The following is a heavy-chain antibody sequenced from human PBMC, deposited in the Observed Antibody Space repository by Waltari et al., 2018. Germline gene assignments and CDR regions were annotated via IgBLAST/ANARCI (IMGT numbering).Heavy chain of an antibody. Sequence: QVQLVQSGAEVKKPGSSVKVSCKASGGTFSSYAISWVRQAPGQGREWMGGISPILGIANYAQKFQGRVKITEDESTSPAYMELSSLRSEDTAVYYCARDQEMVQGRGFDYWGQGTLVTVSS. CDR2: ISPILGIA. CDR3: ARDQEMVQGRGFDY. V-gene: IGHV1-69*04. CDR1: GGTFSSYA. J-gene: IGHJ4*02. D-gene: IGHD3-10*01.